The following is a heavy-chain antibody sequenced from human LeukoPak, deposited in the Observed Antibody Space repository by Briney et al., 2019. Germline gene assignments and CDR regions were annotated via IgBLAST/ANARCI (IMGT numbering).Heavy chain of an antibody. J-gene: IGHJ4*02. CDR1: GFTFSSYA. D-gene: IGHD3-22*01. V-gene: IGHV3-23*01. CDR2: ISGSGGST. CDR3: AKADSYYYDSSGYPDY. Sequence: QPGGSLRLSCAASGFTFSSYAMSWVRQAPGKGLEWVSAISGSGGSTYYADSVKGRFTISRDNSKNTLYLQMNSLRAEDTAVYYCAKADSYYYDSSGYPDYWGQGTLVTVSS.